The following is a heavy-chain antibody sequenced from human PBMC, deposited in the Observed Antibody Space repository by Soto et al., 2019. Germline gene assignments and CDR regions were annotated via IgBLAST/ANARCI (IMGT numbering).Heavy chain of an antibody. J-gene: IGHJ4*01. CDR2: VYHNGIM. Sequence: SETLSLTGSVSGYSIRIGYYCGCFRQAPGKGLEWLGSVYHNGIMFHNPSFQSGVTISVVTSKNYFSLTLRFVTSAHTAVYYCAALWFGEFAFNYWGQGILGTVSS. CDR3: AALWFGEFAFNY. V-gene: IGHV4-38-2*02. CDR1: GYSIRIGYY. D-gene: IGHD3-10*01.